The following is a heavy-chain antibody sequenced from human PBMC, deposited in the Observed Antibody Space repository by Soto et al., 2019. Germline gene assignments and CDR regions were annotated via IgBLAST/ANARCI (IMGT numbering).Heavy chain of an antibody. CDR1: GGTFSSYA. Sequence: SVKVSCKASGGTFSSYAISWVRQAPGQGLEWMGGIIPIFGTANYAQKFQGRVTITADESTSTAYMELSSLRSEDTAVYYCARGGSYYRDYYYYYGMDVWGQGTTVTVSS. CDR2: IIPIFGTA. J-gene: IGHJ6*02. V-gene: IGHV1-69*13. CDR3: ARGGSYYRDYYYYYGMDV. D-gene: IGHD1-26*01.